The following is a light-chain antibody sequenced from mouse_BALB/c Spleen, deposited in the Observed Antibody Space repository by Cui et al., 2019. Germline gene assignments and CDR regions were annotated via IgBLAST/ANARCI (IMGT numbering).Light chain of an antibody. CDR3: MQHLEYPYT. V-gene: IGKV2-137*01. J-gene: IGKJ2*01. CDR2: RMS. Sequence: DIVMTQAAPSAPVTPGESVSISCRSSNILLHSNGNTYLYWFLQRPGQSPQLLIERMSNLASGVPDRFSGSGSGTAFTLRISRVEAEDVGVYYCMQHLEYPYTFGGGTKLEI. CDR1: NILLHSNGNTY.